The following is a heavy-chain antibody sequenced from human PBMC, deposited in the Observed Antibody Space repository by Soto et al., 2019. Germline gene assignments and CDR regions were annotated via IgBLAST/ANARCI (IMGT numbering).Heavy chain of an antibody. V-gene: IGHV4-59*01. D-gene: IGHD3-10*01. J-gene: IGHJ5*02. Sequence: SDTLSLTCTVSGGSISSYYWSWIRQPPGKGLEWIGYIYYSGSTNYNPSLKSRVTISVDTSKNQFSLKLSSVTAADTAVYYCARGVRGVINNWFDPWGQGTLVTVSS. CDR1: GGSISSYY. CDR2: IYYSGST. CDR3: ARGVRGVINNWFDP.